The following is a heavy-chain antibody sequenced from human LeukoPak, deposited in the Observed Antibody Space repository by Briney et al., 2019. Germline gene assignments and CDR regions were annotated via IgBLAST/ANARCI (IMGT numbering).Heavy chain of an antibody. Sequence: PSETLSLTCTVSGGSISSYYWTWMRQPPGKGLEWIGYIHYSGSTNYNPPLKSRVTISVDTSKNQFSLKLSSVTAADTAVYSCARLSPDTLFDYWGQGTLVTVPS. CDR1: GGSISSYY. CDR3: ARLSPDTLFDY. J-gene: IGHJ4*02. D-gene: IGHD2-2*02. V-gene: IGHV4-59*01. CDR2: IHYSGST.